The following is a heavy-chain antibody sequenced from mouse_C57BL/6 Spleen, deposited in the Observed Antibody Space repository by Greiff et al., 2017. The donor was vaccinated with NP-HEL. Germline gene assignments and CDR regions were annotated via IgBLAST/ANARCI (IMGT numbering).Heavy chain of an antibody. J-gene: IGHJ3*01. D-gene: IGHD1-1*01. Sequence: VQLQQSGAELVRPGASVTLSCKASGYTFTDYEMHWVKQTPVHGLEWIGAIDPETGGTAYNQKFKGKAILTADKSSSTAYMELRSLTSEDSAVYYCTRVEETNICYYGSPFAYWGQGTLVTVSA. CDR1: GYTFTDYE. CDR3: TRVEETNICYYGSPFAY. V-gene: IGHV1-15*01. CDR2: IDPETGGT.